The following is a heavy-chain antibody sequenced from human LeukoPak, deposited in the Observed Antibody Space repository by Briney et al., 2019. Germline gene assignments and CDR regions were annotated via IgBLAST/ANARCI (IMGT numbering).Heavy chain of an antibody. CDR1: GFTFSSYW. J-gene: IGHJ6*02. CDR2: IQHDGSDQ. Sequence: PGGSLRLSCAASGFTFSSYWMSWLRQAPGKGLEWVANIQHDGSDQYYEDSVKGRFTISRDDAKDSLFLQMNSLRAGDTAVYYCARDWGYGMDVWGQGTTVTVSS. CDR3: ARDWGYGMDV. V-gene: IGHV3-7*01. D-gene: IGHD3-16*01.